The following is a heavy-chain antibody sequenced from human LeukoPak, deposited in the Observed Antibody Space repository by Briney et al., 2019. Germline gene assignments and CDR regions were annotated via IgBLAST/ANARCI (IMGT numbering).Heavy chain of an antibody. CDR3: ARVVLPAAGFDC. J-gene: IGHJ4*02. CDR1: GFTFDDYG. D-gene: IGHD6-13*01. CDR2: ISSSGSTI. Sequence: PGGSLRLSCAASGFTFDDYGMSWVRQAPGKGLEWVSYISSSGSTIYYADSVKGRFTISRDSAKISLYLQMNSLRAEDTAIYYCARVVLPAAGFDCWGQGTLVTVSS. V-gene: IGHV3-48*03.